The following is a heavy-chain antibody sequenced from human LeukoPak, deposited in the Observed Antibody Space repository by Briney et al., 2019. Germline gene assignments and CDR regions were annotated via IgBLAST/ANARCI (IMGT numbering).Heavy chain of an antibody. Sequence: GGSLRLSCAASGFTFSSYSMSWVRQAPGKGLEWVGRIKSKTDGGTTDYAAPVKGRFTISRDDSKNTLYLQMNSLKTEATAVYYCTTGDYYYMDVWGKGTTVTISS. CDR2: IKSKTDGGTT. CDR3: TTGDYYYMDV. J-gene: IGHJ6*03. CDR1: GFTFSSYS. V-gene: IGHV3-15*01.